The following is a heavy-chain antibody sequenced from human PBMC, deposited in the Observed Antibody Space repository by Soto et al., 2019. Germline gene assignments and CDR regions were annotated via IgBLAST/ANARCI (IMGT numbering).Heavy chain of an antibody. V-gene: IGHV5-51*01. J-gene: IGHJ6*02. D-gene: IGHD3-10*01. CDR2: IYPGDSDT. Sequence: GESLKISCKGSGYTFTDYWIGWVRQLPGKGLEWMGIIYPGDSDTRYSPSFQGQVTITADKSTSTAYLQWNTLKASDTAMYYCARDIRAYGSGSRSYYYGMDVWGQGTTVTVSS. CDR1: GYTFTDYW. CDR3: ARDIRAYGSGSRSYYYGMDV.